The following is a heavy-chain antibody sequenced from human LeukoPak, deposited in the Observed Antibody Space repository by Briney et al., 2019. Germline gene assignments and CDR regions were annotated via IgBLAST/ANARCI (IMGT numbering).Heavy chain of an antibody. V-gene: IGHV4-34*01. CDR2: INHSGST. CDR1: GGSLSGYY. CDR3: ARHLRAAAGARYYYYYYYMDV. D-gene: IGHD6-13*01. J-gene: IGHJ6*03. Sequence: PSETLSLTCAVYGGSLSGYYWSWIRQPPGKGLEWIGEINHSGSTYYNPSLKSRVTISVDTSKNQFSLKLSSVTAADTAVYYCARHLRAAAGARYYYYYYYMDVWGKGTTVTISS.